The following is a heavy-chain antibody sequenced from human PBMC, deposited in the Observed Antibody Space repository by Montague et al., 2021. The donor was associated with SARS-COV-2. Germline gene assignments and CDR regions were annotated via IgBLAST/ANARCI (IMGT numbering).Heavy chain of an antibody. Sequence: SETLSLTCVVSGGSISTDNWWSWVLLPPGGGLEWVGEIYHTRSTNYKPPRKRGVSTLVDNTWKQFSMRLTSVTAAATANYYWARKGSGRSDLDYWGQGTLVTVSS. CDR3: ARKGSGRSDLDY. V-gene: IGHV4-4*02. J-gene: IGHJ4*02. D-gene: IGHD1-26*01. CDR1: GGSISTDNW. CDR2: IYHTRST.